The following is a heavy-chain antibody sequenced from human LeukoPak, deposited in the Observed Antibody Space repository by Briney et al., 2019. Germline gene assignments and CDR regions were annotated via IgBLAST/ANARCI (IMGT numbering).Heavy chain of an antibody. CDR3: AILATTQLFDY. J-gene: IGHJ4*02. CDR1: GYTFTDYY. D-gene: IGHD5-12*01. Sequence: ASVKVSCKASGYTFTDYYLHWVRQAPRQGREWMGWINPNSGGTNYPQKFQGRVTMTRDTSISTAYMELSRLRSDDTAVYYCAILATTQLFDYWGQGTLVTVSS. CDR2: INPNSGGT. V-gene: IGHV1-2*02.